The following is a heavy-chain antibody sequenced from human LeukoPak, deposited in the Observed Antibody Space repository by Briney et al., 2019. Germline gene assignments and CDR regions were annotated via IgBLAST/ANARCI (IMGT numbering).Heavy chain of an antibody. CDR1: GFTFGDYT. Sequence: GGSLRLSCAASGFTFGDYTMHWVRQAPGKGLEWVSLISWDGYSTSYADVVEGLSTISRDHSDNRVFLQMGPLNAEDMAVYSCARGGYYDSSGSFEYWGQGILVTVSS. CDR2: ISWDGYST. CDR3: ARGGYYDSSGSFEY. D-gene: IGHD3-22*01. V-gene: IGHV3-43*01. J-gene: IGHJ4*02.